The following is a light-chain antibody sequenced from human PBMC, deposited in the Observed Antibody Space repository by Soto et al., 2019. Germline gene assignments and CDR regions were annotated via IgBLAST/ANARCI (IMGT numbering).Light chain of an antibody. Sequence: IQMTQSPSSLSASVGDSVTVTCRASQSINIYLNWYQQKPGKAPTLLIYGASSLQSGVPSRLTGGGSRTDSTLTISSLQPEDFATYYCQQSYRSPYTFGQGTKREIK. CDR2: GAS. J-gene: IGKJ2*01. CDR3: QQSYRSPYT. CDR1: QSINIY. V-gene: IGKV1-39*01.